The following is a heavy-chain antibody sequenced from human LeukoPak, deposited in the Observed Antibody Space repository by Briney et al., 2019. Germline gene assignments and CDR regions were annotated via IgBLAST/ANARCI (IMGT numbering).Heavy chain of an antibody. CDR2: IYTSGST. V-gene: IGHV4-4*07. Sequence: SETLSLTCTVSGGSINTYYWSWIRQPAGKGLEWIGRIYTSGSTNYNPSLKSRVTMSVDTSKNQFSLKLSSVTAADTAVYYCASYKDGEYYYDSSGYSDWGQGTLVTVSS. J-gene: IGHJ4*02. D-gene: IGHD3-22*01. CDR3: ASYKDGEYYYDSSGYSD. CDR1: GGSINTYY.